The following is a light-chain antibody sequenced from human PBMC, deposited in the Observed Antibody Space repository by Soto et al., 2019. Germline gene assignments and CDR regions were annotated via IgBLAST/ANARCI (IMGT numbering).Light chain of an antibody. CDR3: QQLHNYPLT. V-gene: IGKV1-9*01. J-gene: IGKJ4*01. CDR2: TAS. CDR1: QGISSA. Sequence: IQLTQSPSYMSASVGDRVTITCRASQGISSALAWYQQKPGIAPKLLIYTASTLQSGVPSRFSGSGSGTDFTLTISSLQPEDFATYYCQQLHNYPLTFGGGTKVDNK.